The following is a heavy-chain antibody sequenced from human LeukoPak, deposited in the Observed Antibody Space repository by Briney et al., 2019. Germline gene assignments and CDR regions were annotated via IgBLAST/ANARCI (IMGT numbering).Heavy chain of an antibody. J-gene: IGHJ6*02. CDR1: GFTFSSYA. CDR2: IWYDGSNK. Sequence: GGSLRLSCAASGFTFSSYAMSWVRQAPGKGLEWVAVIWYDGSNKYYADSVKGRFTISRDNSKNTLYLQMNSLRAEDTAVYYCARGYGDKASNLYYYYGMDVWGQGTTVTVSS. V-gene: IGHV3-33*08. CDR3: ARGYGDKASNLYYYYGMDV. D-gene: IGHD4-17*01.